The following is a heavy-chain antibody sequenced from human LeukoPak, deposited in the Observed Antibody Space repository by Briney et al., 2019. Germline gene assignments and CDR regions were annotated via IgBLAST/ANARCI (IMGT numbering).Heavy chain of an antibody. CDR3: XXXLXQYXCFDP. Sequence: SQTLSLTCAISGDSVSSNSVTWNWIRQSPSRGLEWLGRTYYRSTWYNDYAVSVRGRITVNPDTSKNQFSLHLNSVTPEDTAVXXXXXXLXQYXCFDPWGQGILVTVSS. J-gene: IGHJ5*02. V-gene: IGHV6-1*01. CDR2: TYYRSTWYN. CDR1: GDSVSSNSVT.